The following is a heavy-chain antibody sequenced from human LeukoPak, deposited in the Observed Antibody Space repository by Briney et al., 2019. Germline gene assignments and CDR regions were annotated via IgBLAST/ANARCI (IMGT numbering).Heavy chain of an antibody. V-gene: IGHV3-33*06. J-gene: IGHJ4*02. CDR2: IWYDGSNK. Sequence: GGSLRLSCAASGFTFSSDGMHWARQAPGKGLERVAVIWYDGSNKYYADSVKGRFTISRDNSKNTLYLQMNSLIAEDTAVYYCAKDRGMAGTAVDYWGQGTLVTVSS. CDR1: GFTFSSDG. CDR3: AKDRGMAGTAVDY. D-gene: IGHD1-7*01.